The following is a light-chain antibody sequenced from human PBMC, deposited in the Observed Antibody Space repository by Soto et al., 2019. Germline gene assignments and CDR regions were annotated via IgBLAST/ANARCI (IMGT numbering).Light chain of an antibody. V-gene: IGKV3D-15*01. Sequence: EIAMTQSRVTLSLSPGERPTVSWMAIQFVSSNLACYQQKPRQAPRLLLYGASTRATGIPATFSGSGSATEFTLPTSNLQPQDFAIYYCQQHNNWPTITLGQGTKLDIK. J-gene: IGKJ5*01. CDR2: GAS. CDR1: QFVSSN. CDR3: QQHNNWPTIT.